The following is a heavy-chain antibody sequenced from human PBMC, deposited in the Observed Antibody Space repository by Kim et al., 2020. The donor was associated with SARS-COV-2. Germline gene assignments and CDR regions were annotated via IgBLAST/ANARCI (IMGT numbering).Heavy chain of an antibody. V-gene: IGHV3-30*18. CDR1: GFTFSSYG. CDR2: ISYDGSNK. J-gene: IGHJ6*03. D-gene: IGHD2-15*01. CDR3: AKDLVVVAATRDYMDV. Sequence: GGSLRLSCAASGFTFSSYGMHWVRQAPGKGLEWVAVISYDGSNKYYADSVKGRFTISRDNSKNTLYLQMNSLRAEDTAVYYCAKDLVVVAATRDYMDVWGTGTTVTVSS.